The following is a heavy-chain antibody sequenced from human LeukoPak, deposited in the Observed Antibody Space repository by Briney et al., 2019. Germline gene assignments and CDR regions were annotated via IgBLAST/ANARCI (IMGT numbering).Heavy chain of an antibody. D-gene: IGHD2-21*02. CDR2: IKEDGGER. Sequence: GGSLTLSCAASGFTLSSYLMRWVRQAPGKGLDWVANIKEDGGERPYVDSVKSRSTISRDNATNSLYLQMTTLSAEDTAVYYRARGPAYCGADCYSYLVNWGQGDLVTVSS. V-gene: IGHV3-7*04. J-gene: IGHJ4*02. CDR3: ARGPAYCGADCYSYLVN. CDR1: GFTLSSYL.